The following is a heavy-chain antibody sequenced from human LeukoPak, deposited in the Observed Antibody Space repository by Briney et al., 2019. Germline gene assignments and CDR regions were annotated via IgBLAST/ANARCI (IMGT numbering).Heavy chain of an antibody. CDR3: ARDRSYSSGWYVSYYYYGMDV. CDR2: NNTNTGNP. Sequence: ASVKVSCKASGYTFTSYAMNWVRQAPGQGLEWMGWNNTNTGNPTYAQGFTGRFVFSLDTSVSTAYLQISSLKAEDTAVYYCARDRSYSSGWYVSYYYYGMDVWGQGTTVTVSS. CDR1: GYTFTSYA. J-gene: IGHJ6*02. D-gene: IGHD6-19*01. V-gene: IGHV7-4-1*02.